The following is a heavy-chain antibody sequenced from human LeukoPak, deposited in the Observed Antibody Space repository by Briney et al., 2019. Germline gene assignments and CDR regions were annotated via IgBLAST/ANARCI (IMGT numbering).Heavy chain of an antibody. Sequence: GGSLRLSCAASGFTFSSYAMSRVRQAPGKGLEWVSAISGSGGSTYYADSVKGRFTISRDNSKNTLYLQMNSLRAEDMAVYYCAKEHSSGWYVPFDYWGQGTLVTVSS. V-gene: IGHV3-23*01. CDR3: AKEHSSGWYVPFDY. CDR2: ISGSGGST. CDR1: GFTFSSYA. J-gene: IGHJ4*02. D-gene: IGHD6-19*01.